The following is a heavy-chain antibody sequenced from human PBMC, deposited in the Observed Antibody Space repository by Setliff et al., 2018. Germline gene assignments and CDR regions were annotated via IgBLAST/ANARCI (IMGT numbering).Heavy chain of an antibody. V-gene: IGHV4-34*01. D-gene: IGHD3-10*01. CDR3: ATDGPVLNGDYIS. CDR1: GGSFSGYY. J-gene: IGHJ5*02. Sequence: PSETLSLTCAVYGGSFSGYYWSWIRQPPGKGLEWIGEIYTSWSTNYNPSLKSRVTISVDKSKNQFSLSLRSVTAADTAVYYCATDGPVLNGDYISWGQGTLVTVSS. CDR2: IYTSWST.